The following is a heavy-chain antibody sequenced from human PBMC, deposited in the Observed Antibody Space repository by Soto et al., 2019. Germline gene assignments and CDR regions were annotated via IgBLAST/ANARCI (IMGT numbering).Heavy chain of an antibody. V-gene: IGHV4-39*01. CDR2: IYHSGST. CDR1: GGSISGSRYY. D-gene: IGHD2-2*01. J-gene: IGHJ4*02. CDR3: ARHQVPAAMYYFDY. Sequence: SETLSLTCSVSGGSISGSRYYWGWIRQPPGKGLEWIGYIYHSGSTYYNPSLKSRVTISVDTSKNQFSLKLSSVTAADTAVYYCARHQVPAAMYYFDYWGQGTLVTVSS.